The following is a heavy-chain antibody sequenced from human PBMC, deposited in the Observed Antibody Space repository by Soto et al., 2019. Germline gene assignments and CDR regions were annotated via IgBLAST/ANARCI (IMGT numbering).Heavy chain of an antibody. J-gene: IGHJ4*02. CDR2: ISSSSSTI. CDR1: GFTFSSYS. V-gene: IGHV3-48*02. Sequence: GGSLRLSCAASGFTFSSYSMNWVRQAPGKGLEWVSYISSSSSTIYYADSVKGRFTISRDNAKNSLYLQMNSLRDEDTAVYYCARDPTYYYDSSGYYPVDYWGQGTLVTVS. CDR3: ARDPTYYYDSSGYYPVDY. D-gene: IGHD3-22*01.